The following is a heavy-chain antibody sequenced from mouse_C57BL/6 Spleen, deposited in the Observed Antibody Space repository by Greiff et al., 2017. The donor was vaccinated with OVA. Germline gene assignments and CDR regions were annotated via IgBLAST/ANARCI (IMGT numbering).Heavy chain of an antibody. CDR3: ARDDTTE. J-gene: IGHJ3*02. CDR1: GYTFTSYW. V-gene: IGHV1-69*01. D-gene: IGHD1-1*01. Sequence: QVQLQQPGAELVMPGASVKLSCKASGYTFTSYWMHWVKQRPGQGLEWIGEIDPSDSYINYNQKFKGKSTLTVDKSSSTAYMQLSSLTSEDSAVYYCARDDTTEWGQGTLVTVSA. CDR2: IDPSDSYI.